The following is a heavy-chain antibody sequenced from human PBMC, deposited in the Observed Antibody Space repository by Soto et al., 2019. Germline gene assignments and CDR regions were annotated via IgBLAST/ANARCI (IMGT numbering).Heavy chain of an antibody. CDR3: AKGKYLRLSYSAMDV. CDR1: GFTFSRHA. D-gene: IGHD5-18*01. Sequence: GGSLRLSCAASGFTFSRHAMSWVRQAPGKGLEWVSTFGGSGSGDSTHYADSVKGRFTISRDNAKNTLYLQMNSLRAEDTAVYYCAKGKYLRLSYSAMDVCGQGTTVTVSS. J-gene: IGHJ6*02. V-gene: IGHV3-23*01. CDR2: FGGSGSGDST.